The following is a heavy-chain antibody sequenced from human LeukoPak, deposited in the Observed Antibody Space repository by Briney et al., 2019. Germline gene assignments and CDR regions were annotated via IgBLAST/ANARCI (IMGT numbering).Heavy chain of an antibody. CDR3: AKDSGGSVLED. J-gene: IGHJ4*01. CDR1: GFIFSGSV. Sequence: GGSLRLSCAASGFIFSGSVMHWVRQAPGKGLEWVAIISYDGTNENYGDSVKGRFTISRDNSKSTLYLHMNTLRHDDTAVYYCAKDSGGSVLEDWGHGSLVIVSS. CDR2: ISYDGTNE. V-gene: IGHV3-30*18. D-gene: IGHD2-15*01.